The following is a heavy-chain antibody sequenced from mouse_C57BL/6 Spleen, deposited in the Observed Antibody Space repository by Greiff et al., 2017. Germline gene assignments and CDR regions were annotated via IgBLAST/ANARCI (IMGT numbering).Heavy chain of an antibody. CDR3: TSYHGGAMDY. Sequence: VQLQQSGAALVRPGASVTLSCKASGYTFTDYEMHWVKQTPVHGLEWIGAIDPETGGTAYNEKFKGKAILTADKSSSTAYLELRSLTSEDSAVYYCTSYHGGAMDYWGQGTAVTVSS. CDR1: GYTFTDYE. D-gene: IGHD1-1*01. J-gene: IGHJ4*01. CDR2: IDPETGGT. V-gene: IGHV1-15*01.